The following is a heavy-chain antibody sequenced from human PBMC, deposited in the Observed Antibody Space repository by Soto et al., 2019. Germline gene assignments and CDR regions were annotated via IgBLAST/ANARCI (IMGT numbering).Heavy chain of an antibody. Sequence: GASVKVSCKASGYTFTSYDINWVRQATGQGLEWMGWMNPNSGNTGYAQKFQGRVTMTRNTSISTAYMELSSLRSEDTAVYYCARVPRYCSSTSCYWGWFDPWGQGTLVTVSS. J-gene: IGHJ5*02. D-gene: IGHD2-2*01. V-gene: IGHV1-8*01. CDR2: MNPNSGNT. CDR1: GYTFTSYD. CDR3: ARVPRYCSSTSCYWGWFDP.